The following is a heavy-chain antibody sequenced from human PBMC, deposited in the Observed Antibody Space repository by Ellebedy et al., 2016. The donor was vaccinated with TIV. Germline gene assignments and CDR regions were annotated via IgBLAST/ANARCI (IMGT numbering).Heavy chain of an antibody. CDR1: GASISDYY. CDR2: IYHSGST. Sequence: MPSETLSLTCTVSGASISDYYSSWIRQPPGKGLEWTGEIYHSGSTNYNPSLKSRVTISVDTSKNQFSLKLNTVTAADTAVYYCARVVWQLPVSYAFDIWGQGTMVTVSS. CDR3: ARVVWQLPVSYAFDI. J-gene: IGHJ3*02. D-gene: IGHD2-15*01. V-gene: IGHV4-59*01.